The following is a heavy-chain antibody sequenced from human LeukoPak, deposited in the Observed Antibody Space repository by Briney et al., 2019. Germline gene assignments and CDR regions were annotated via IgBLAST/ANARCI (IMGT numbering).Heavy chain of an antibody. CDR1: GGSISSGGYS. D-gene: IGHD3-3*01. Sequence: SETLSLTCAVSGGSISSGGYSWSWIRQPPGKGLEWIGYIYYSGSTNYNPSLKSRVTISVDTSKNQFSLKLSSVTAADTAVYYCARVRNWFDPWGQGTLVTVSS. J-gene: IGHJ5*02. CDR2: IYYSGST. CDR3: ARVRNWFDP. V-gene: IGHV4-61*08.